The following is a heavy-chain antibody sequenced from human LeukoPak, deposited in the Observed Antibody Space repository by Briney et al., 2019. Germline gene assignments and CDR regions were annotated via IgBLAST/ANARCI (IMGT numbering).Heavy chain of an antibody. CDR2: ISYDGSNK. CDR1: GFTFSSYA. CDR3: ARERVAGTGSLDY. J-gene: IGHJ4*02. D-gene: IGHD6-19*01. V-gene: IGHV3-30-3*01. Sequence: GGSLRLSCAASGFTFSSYAMHWVRQAPGKGLEWVAVISYDGSNKYYADSVKGRFTISRDNSKNTLYLQMNSLRAEDTAVYYCARERVAGTGSLDYWGQGTLVTVSS.